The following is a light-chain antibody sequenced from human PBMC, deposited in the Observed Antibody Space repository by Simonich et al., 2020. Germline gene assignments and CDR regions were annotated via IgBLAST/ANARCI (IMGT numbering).Light chain of an antibody. V-gene: IGKV2D-29*02. CDR2: EVS. CDR1: QSLLHSDGKTY. CDR3: MQSIQLPWT. Sequence: DIVMTQTPLSLSVTPGQPASISCKSSQSLLHSDGKTYLYWYLQNPGQSPQLLIDEVSNRFSGVPDRFSGSGSGPDFSLKISRVEAEDVGVYYCMQSIQLPWTFGQGTKVEIK. J-gene: IGKJ1*01.